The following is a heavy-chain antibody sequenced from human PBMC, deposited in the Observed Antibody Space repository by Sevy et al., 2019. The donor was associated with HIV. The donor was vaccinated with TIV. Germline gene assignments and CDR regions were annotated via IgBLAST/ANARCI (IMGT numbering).Heavy chain of an antibody. CDR3: ARESGGGLEGFDI. CDR1: GFTFSTYW. CDR2: LNSDGNYR. V-gene: IGHV3-74*01. J-gene: IGHJ3*02. Sequence: GGSLRLSCAASGFTFSTYWMHWVRQAPGKGLVWVSRLNSDGNYRSYVESVEGRFTISRDNAQNTLFLQMSSLRVEDTDVYYCARESGGGLEGFDIWGQGTMVTVSS. D-gene: IGHD3-16*01.